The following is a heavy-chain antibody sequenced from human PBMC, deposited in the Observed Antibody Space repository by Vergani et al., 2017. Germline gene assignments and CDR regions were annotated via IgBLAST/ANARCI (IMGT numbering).Heavy chain of an antibody. CDR1: GFSFSDHY. CDR3: AKKGGSLYYYGVDV. D-gene: IGHD1-26*01. V-gene: IGHV3-11*01. J-gene: IGHJ6*02. Sequence: QVQLVESGGGLVKPGGSLRLSCAASGFSFSDHYMTWIRQAPGKGLEWVSYISNSGNTIEYADSVKGRFSISRDNAKSSLFLQMDSLRAEDTAVYYCAKKGGSLYYYGVDVWGQGTTITVSS. CDR2: ISNSGNTI.